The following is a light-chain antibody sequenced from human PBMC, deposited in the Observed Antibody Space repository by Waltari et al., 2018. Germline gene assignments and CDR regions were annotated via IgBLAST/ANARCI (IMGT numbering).Light chain of an antibody. CDR2: INA. J-gene: IGLJ2*01. V-gene: IGLV1-44*01. Sequence: QTLLTQPPSVSGTPGQTVRISCSGGNPNLSSNPVHWYQRPPGAAPKLLIFINAQRPSGVPDRFSGSKSGNSASLTISGLRSEDEADYYCASWGDSLNGMVFGGGTKLTVL. CDR3: ASWGDSLNGMV. CDR1: NPNLSSNP.